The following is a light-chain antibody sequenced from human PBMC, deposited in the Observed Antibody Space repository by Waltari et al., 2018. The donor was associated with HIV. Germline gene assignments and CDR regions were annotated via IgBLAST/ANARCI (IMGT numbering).Light chain of an antibody. Sequence: DIQMTQSPSSLSASLGDRVTITCRASQGIRDDLAWSQQKPGKAPQRLSYASSSLQSGVPSRFSGSGSGTEFTLTISSLQPEDSAIYYCLQHNSYPRTFGRGTKVDI. V-gene: IGKV1-17*01. CDR3: LQHNSYPRT. CDR1: QGIRDD. J-gene: IGKJ1*01. CDR2: ASS.